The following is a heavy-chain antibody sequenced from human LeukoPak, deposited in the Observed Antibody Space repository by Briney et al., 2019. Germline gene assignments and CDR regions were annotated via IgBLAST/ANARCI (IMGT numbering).Heavy chain of an antibody. CDR2: IKQDGSDK. CDR3: ARDVEMYSSTWSDAFDI. V-gene: IGHV3-7*01. Sequence: GGSLRLSCAASGFTFSSYWMTWVRQAPGKGLEWVANIKQDGSDKYYMDSVRGRFTISRDNAKNSLYLQMNSLRVEDTAVYYCARDVEMYSSTWSDAFDIWGQGTMVTVSS. CDR1: GFTFSSYW. J-gene: IGHJ3*02. D-gene: IGHD6-13*01.